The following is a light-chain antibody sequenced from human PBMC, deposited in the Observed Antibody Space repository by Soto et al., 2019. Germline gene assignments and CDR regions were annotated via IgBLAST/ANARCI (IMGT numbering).Light chain of an antibody. J-gene: IGKJ4*01. V-gene: IGKV3-20*01. Sequence: IVLPQSPGTLYLSPGDRATLSCRASQRVSARYLAWYHQKHGQAPRLLIFGASDRATGIPDRSSGSVSGTDGTITIDRLETEDGSVYYCQQFSSYPLTFGGGTKVDIK. CDR2: GAS. CDR3: QQFSSYPLT. CDR1: QRVSARY.